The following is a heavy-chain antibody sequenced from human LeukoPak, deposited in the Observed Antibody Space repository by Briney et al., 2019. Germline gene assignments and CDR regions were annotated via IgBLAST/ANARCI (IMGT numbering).Heavy chain of an antibody. Sequence: SQTLSLTCTVSGGSISNFYWGWIRQPPGKGLEWIGYIYSSGTTNYNPSLKSRVTISLDTSKNQFSLELSSVTAADTAVYYCARDTRAYSYGLDLWGQGTLVTVSS. CDR1: GGSISNFY. CDR3: ARDTRAYSYGLDL. CDR2: IYSSGTT. D-gene: IGHD5-18*01. J-gene: IGHJ5*02. V-gene: IGHV4-59*01.